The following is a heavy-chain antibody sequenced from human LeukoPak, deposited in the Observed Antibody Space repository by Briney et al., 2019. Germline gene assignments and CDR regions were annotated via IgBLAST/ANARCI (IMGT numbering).Heavy chain of an antibody. J-gene: IGHJ3*02. CDR3: ASPGYSSGPDAFDI. CDR2: IYYSGST. CDR1: GGSISSYY. V-gene: IGHV4-59*08. D-gene: IGHD6-19*01. Sequence: SETLSLTCTVSGGSISSYYWSWIRQPPGKGLEWIGYIYYSGSTNYNPSLKSRVTISVDTSKNQFSLKLSSVTAADTAVYYCASPGYSSGPDAFDIWGQGTMVTVSS.